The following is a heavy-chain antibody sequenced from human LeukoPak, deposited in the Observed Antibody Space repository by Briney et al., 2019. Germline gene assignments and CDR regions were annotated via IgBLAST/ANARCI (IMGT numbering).Heavy chain of an antibody. J-gene: IGHJ4*02. V-gene: IGHV3-53*01. D-gene: IGHD2-15*01. CDR2: FYRGDST. CDR3: AREVVSSPSYFDS. Sequence: GRSLRLSCAASGFTVSSSYMYWVRQAPGKGLEWVSFFYRGDSTYYAESVRGRFTISRDNSKNTLYLLMNSLIPEDTAVYYCAREVVSSPSYFDSWGQGTLVTVSS. CDR1: GFTVSSSY.